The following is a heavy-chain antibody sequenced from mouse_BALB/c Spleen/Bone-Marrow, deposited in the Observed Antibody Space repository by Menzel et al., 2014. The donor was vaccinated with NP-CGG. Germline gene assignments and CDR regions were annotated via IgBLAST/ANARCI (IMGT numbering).Heavy chain of an antibody. CDR3: ARLVYYGPFAL. D-gene: IGHD1-1*01. CDR2: INPDSSTI. J-gene: IGHJ3*01. Sequence: EVKVEESGGGLVQPGGSLKLSCAASGFDFSRFWMSWVRQAPGKGLEWIGEINPDSSTINYTPSLKDKFIISRDNAKNTLYLQMSKVRSEDTALYYCARLVYYGPFALWGQGTLVPVSA. V-gene: IGHV4-1*02. CDR1: GFDFSRFW.